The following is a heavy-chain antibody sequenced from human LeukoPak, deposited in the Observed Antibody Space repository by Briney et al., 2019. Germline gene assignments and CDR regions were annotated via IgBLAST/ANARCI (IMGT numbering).Heavy chain of an antibody. J-gene: IGHJ4*02. Sequence: PGGSLRLSCAASGFTFSSYEMNWVRQAPWKGLEWVSYISSSGSTIYYADSVKGRFTISRDNAKNSLYLQMNSLRAEDTAVYYCARGPPRGDSSGYYYPAYWGQGTLVTVSS. D-gene: IGHD3-22*01. CDR3: ARGPPRGDSSGYYYPAY. CDR2: ISSSGSTI. CDR1: GFTFSSYE. V-gene: IGHV3-48*03.